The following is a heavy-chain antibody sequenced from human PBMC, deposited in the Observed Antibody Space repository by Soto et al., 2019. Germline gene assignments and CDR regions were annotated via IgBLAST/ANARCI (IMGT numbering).Heavy chain of an antibody. D-gene: IGHD2-15*01. CDR3: ARGLLGYCSGGSCSTDYYYYGMDV. CDR2: IIPIFVTA. J-gene: IGHJ6*02. V-gene: IGHV1-69*06. CDR1: AYTFSHYG. Sequence: AMKVSCKASAYTFSHYGICWVRQSPGQWLALMGGIIPIFVTANYAQKFQGRVTITADKSTSTAYMELSSLRSEDTAVYYCARGLLGYCSGGSCSTDYYYYGMDVWGQGTTVTVSS.